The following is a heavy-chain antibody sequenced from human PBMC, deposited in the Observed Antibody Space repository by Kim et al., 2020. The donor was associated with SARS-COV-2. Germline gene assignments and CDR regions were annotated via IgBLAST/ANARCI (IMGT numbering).Heavy chain of an antibody. CDR1: GGSISSSNW. D-gene: IGHD4-17*01. CDR2: IYHSGST. V-gene: IGHV4-4*02. CDR3: ARLRGDYGGNSDAFDI. J-gene: IGHJ3*02. Sequence: SETLSLTCAVSGGSISSSNWWSWVRQPPGKGLEWIGEIYHSGSTNYNPSLKSRVTISVDKSKNQFSLKLSSVTAADTAVYYCARLRGDYGGNSDAFDIWGQGTMVTVSS.